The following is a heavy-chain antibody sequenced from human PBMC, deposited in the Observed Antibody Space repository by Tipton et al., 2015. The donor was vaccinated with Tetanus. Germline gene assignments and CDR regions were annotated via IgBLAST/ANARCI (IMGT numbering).Heavy chain of an antibody. Sequence: TLSLTCTVSGGSVSSGSYYWSWIRQPPGKGLEWIGYFFYSGSTIYNPSLKSRVSMAVGTSKNQFSLQLRSVTAADTAVYYCARGDGYHYYYHMDVWGRGTTVTVSS. V-gene: IGHV4-61*01. CDR2: FFYSGST. J-gene: IGHJ6*04. CDR3: ARGDGYHYYYHMDV. CDR1: GGSVSSGSYY. D-gene: IGHD1-26*01.